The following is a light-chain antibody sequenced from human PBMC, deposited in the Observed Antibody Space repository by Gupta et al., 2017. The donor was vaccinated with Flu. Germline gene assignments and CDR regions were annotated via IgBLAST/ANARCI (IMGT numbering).Light chain of an antibody. CDR1: SLRKYY. CDR3: DSRDSSGKHLL. V-gene: IGLV3-19*01. J-gene: IGLJ3*02. CDR2: GKN. Sequence: SSELTQDPAVSVALGQTVRITCKGDSLRKYYVSWYQQKPGEAPMVVMYGKNKRPSGIPERFSGSTSGDTASLIITGAQAEDEADYYCDSRDSSGKHLLFGGGTKVTVL.